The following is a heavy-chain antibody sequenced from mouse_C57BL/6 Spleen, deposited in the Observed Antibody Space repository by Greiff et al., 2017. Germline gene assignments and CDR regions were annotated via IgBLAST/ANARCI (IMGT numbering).Heavy chain of an antibody. CDR1: GYAFSSYW. J-gene: IGHJ4*01. D-gene: IGHD1-2*01. Sequence: QVQLKQSGAELVKPGASVKISCKASGYAFSSYWMNWVKQRPGKGLEWIGQIYPGDGDTNYNGKFKGKATLTADKSSSTAYMQLSSLTSEDSAVYFCARRTATSYAMDYWGQGTSVTVSS. V-gene: IGHV1-80*01. CDR3: ARRTATSYAMDY. CDR2: IYPGDGDT.